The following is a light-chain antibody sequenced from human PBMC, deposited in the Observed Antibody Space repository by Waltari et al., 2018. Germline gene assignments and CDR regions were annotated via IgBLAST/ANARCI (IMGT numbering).Light chain of an antibody. J-gene: IGKJ1*01. CDR1: QSVRQNF. CDR2: DAS. Sequence: IVLTQAPGALSLSTGERATLSCRASQSVRQNFLAWYQQKPGQAPRLLIYDASRRATGIPDRFSGSGSGTDFSHNISRLEAEDFAVYFCQQYASSPSTFGPGTKVDIK. V-gene: IGKV3-20*01. CDR3: QQYASSPST.